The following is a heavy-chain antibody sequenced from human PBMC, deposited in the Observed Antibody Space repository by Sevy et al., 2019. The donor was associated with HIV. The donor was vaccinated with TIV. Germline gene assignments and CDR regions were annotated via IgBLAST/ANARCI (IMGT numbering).Heavy chain of an antibody. CDR2: ISHDGNYK. CDR3: AGLFSGGGDCYYLDY. Sequence: GGSLRLSCAASGFTFSNYDMHWVRQAPGKGLEWVAVISHDGNYKNYADSVKVRFTISRDDFKNTLYLQMSSLRPEDTAVYFCAGLFSGGGDCYYLDYWGQGALVTVSS. J-gene: IGHJ4*02. V-gene: IGHV3-30-3*01. D-gene: IGHD2-21*02. CDR1: GFTFSNYD.